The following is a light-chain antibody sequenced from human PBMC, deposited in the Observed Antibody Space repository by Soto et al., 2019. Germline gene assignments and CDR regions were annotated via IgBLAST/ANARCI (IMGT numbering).Light chain of an antibody. CDR2: SVS. CDR1: SSDIGAYNH. Sequence: QSVLTPPASVSGSPGQSITISCSGSSSDIGAYNHVAWFQQFPGKTPKLVIYSVSDRPSGVSYRFSGSKSGNTASLTISGLQADDEADYYCISYTVSRSYVFGTGTKVTV. V-gene: IGLV2-14*01. J-gene: IGLJ1*01. CDR3: ISYTVSRSYV.